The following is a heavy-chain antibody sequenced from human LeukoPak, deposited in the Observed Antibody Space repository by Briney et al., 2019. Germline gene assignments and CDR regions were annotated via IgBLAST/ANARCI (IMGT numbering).Heavy chain of an antibody. V-gene: IGHV4-38-2*02. CDR3: ARQDIVVVVAATYNWFDP. D-gene: IGHD2-15*01. CDR2: IYHSGST. Sequence: KSSETLSLTCTVSGYSISSGYYWAWIRQPPGKGLEWIGTIYHSGSTYYNPSLKSRVTISVDTSKNQFSLKLSSVTAADTAVYYCARQDIVVVVAATYNWFDPWGQGTLVTVSS. CDR1: GYSISSGYY. J-gene: IGHJ5*02.